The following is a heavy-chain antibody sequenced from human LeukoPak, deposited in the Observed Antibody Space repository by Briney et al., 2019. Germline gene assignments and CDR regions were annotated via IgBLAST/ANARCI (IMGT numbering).Heavy chain of an antibody. J-gene: IGHJ4*02. CDR1: GGTFSSYA. V-gene: IGHV1-69*13. CDR3: ARGGEADCSGGSCHFDY. Sequence: ASVKASCKASGGTFSSYAISWVRQAPGQGLEWMGGIIPIFGTANYAQKFQGRVTITADESTSTAYMELSSLRSEDTAVYYCARGGEADCSGGSCHFDYWGQGTLVTVSS. D-gene: IGHD2-15*01. CDR2: IIPIFGTA.